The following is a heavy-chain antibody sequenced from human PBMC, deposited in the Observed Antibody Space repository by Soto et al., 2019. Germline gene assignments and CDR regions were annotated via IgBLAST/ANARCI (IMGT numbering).Heavy chain of an antibody. CDR3: AGGGVRGVITRTRDYYGMDV. CDR2: IYPGDSDT. Sequence: GESLKISCRGSGYSFTSYCIGWVRQMPGKGLEWMGIIYPGDSDTRYSPSFQGQVTISADKSISTAYLQWSSLKASDTAMYYCAGGGVRGVITRTRDYYGMDVWGQGT. CDR1: GYSFTSYC. D-gene: IGHD3-10*01. J-gene: IGHJ6*02. V-gene: IGHV5-51*01.